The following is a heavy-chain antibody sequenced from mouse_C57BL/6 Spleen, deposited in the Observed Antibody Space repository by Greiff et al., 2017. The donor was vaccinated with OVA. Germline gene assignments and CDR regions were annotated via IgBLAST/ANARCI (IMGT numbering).Heavy chain of an antibody. CDR3: ARGIYYDYDVYFDV. Sequence: EVKLMESGGGLVKPGGSLKLSCAASGFTFSSYAMSWVRQTPEKRLEWVATISDGGSYTYYPDNVKGRFTISRDNAKNNLYLQMSHLKSEDTAMYYCARGIYYDYDVYFDVWGTGTTVTVSS. D-gene: IGHD2-4*01. CDR2: ISDGGSYT. V-gene: IGHV5-4*03. J-gene: IGHJ1*03. CDR1: GFTFSSYA.